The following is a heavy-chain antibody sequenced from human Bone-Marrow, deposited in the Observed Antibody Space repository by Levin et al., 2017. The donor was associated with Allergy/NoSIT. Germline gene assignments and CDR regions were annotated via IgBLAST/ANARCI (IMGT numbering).Heavy chain of an antibody. J-gene: IGHJ4*02. Sequence: PGESLKISCAASGFIFSSFDFHWVRQATGKGLEWVSSISSDGEIYYADSVRGRFTISRENAKNSLYLQMNSLRAGDTAVYYCARLNFYDGSGYDYWGQGTLVTVSS. CDR1: GFIFSSFD. CDR2: ISSDGEI. D-gene: IGHD3-22*01. V-gene: IGHV3-13*01. CDR3: ARLNFYDGSGYDY.